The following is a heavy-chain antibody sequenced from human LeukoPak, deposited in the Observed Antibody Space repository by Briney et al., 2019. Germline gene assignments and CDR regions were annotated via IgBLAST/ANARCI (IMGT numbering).Heavy chain of an antibody. V-gene: IGHV3-23*01. J-gene: IGHJ4*02. D-gene: IGHD6-19*01. CDR1: GFTFSTYA. CDR2: ITGSGGNT. Sequence: PGGSLRLSCAASGFTFSTYAMSWVRQAPGKGLEWVSAITGSGGNTYYADSVKGRFTISRDNSKNTLYLQVNSLRAEDTAIYYCAKTSGWPYYFDYWGRGTLVTVSS. CDR3: AKTSGWPYYFDY.